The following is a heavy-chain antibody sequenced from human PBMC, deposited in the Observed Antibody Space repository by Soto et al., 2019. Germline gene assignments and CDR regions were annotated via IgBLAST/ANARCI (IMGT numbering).Heavy chain of an antibody. CDR2: IYYSGST. D-gene: IGHD6-19*01. Sequence: SETLSLTCTVSGGSISSYYWSWIRQPPGKGLEWIGYIYYSGSTNYNPSLKSRVTISVDTSKNQFSLKLSSVTADDTAVYYCARSVAGPLPYFDYWGQGTLVTVSS. CDR1: GGSISSYY. V-gene: IGHV4-59*01. CDR3: ARSVAGPLPYFDY. J-gene: IGHJ4*02.